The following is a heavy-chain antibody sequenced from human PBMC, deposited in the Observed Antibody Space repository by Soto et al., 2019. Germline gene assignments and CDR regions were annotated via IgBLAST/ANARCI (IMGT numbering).Heavy chain of an antibody. CDR2: IFHNGNT. J-gene: IGHJ6*02. CDR3: ASRTYAMDV. CDR1: GGSISSSNW. V-gene: IGHV4-4*02. Sequence: QVQLQESGPGLVKPSGTLSLTCAVSGGSISSSNWWSWVRQPPGKGLEWIGEIFHNGNTYSNPSLTGRVTMSVAKSKNQFSLNLNSLTAADTAVYYCASRTYAMDVWGQGTTVTVSS.